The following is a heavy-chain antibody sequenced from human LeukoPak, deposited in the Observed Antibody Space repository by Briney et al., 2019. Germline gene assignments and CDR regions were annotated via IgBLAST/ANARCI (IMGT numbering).Heavy chain of an antibody. V-gene: IGHV3-23*01. CDR1: GFTLSSYW. Sequence: PGGSLRLSCAASGFTLSSYWMSWVRQAPGKGLEWVSAISGSGGSTYYADSVKGRFTISRDNSKNTLYLQMNSLRAEDTAVYYCAKETIFWSGPYHDYWGQGTLVTVSS. D-gene: IGHD3-3*01. CDR3: AKETIFWSGPYHDY. J-gene: IGHJ4*02. CDR2: ISGSGGST.